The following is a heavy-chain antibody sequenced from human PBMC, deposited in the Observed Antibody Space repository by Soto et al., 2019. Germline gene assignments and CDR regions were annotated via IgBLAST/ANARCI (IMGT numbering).Heavy chain of an antibody. D-gene: IGHD3-3*01. CDR2: MSFDGNHQ. CDR3: ASCERFPRVGVDYYALDV. J-gene: IGHJ6*02. V-gene: IGHV3-30*03. Sequence: VHLVESGGGVVQPGGSLRLSCAASGFTINRNDMYWVRQAPGKGLEWVAVMSFDGNHQHYADSVKGRFTISRDNSKNTLSLEMNSLRRDDTAVYYCASCERFPRVGVDYYALDVWGQGTTVIVSS. CDR1: GFTINRND.